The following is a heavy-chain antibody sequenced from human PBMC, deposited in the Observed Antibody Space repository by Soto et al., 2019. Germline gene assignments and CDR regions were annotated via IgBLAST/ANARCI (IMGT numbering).Heavy chain of an antibody. CDR3: AKDPEYDFWSGSPTFDI. D-gene: IGHD3-3*01. Sequence: EVQLLESGVCLVQPGGSLRLSFAASGFTFSSYAMSWVRQAPGKGLEWVSAISGSGGSTYYADSVKGRFTISRDNSKNTLYLQMNSLRAEDTAVYYCAKDPEYDFWSGSPTFDIWGQGTMVTVSS. V-gene: IGHV3-23*01. J-gene: IGHJ3*02. CDR1: GFTFSSYA. CDR2: ISGSGGST.